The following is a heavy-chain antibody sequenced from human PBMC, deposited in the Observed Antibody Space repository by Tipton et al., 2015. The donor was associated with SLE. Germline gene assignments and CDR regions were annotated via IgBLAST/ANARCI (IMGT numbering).Heavy chain of an antibody. CDR1: GGSISSHY. D-gene: IGHD3-10*01. Sequence: LSLTCTVSGGSISSHYWSWIRQPPGKGLEWIGYIYYSGSTYYNPSLKSRVTISVDTSKSQFSLKLSSVTAADTAVYYCARDPFGELEYFDLWGRGTLVTVSS. V-gene: IGHV4-59*11. J-gene: IGHJ2*01. CDR2: IYYSGST. CDR3: ARDPFGELEYFDL.